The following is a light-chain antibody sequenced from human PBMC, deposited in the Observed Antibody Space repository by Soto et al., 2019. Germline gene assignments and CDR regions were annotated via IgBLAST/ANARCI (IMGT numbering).Light chain of an antibody. Sequence: DIQMTQSPSSLSASVGDRVTITCRASQSSSSYLNWYQQKPGKAPKLLIYAASSLQSGVPSRFSGSGSGTDFTLTISSLQPDDVGTYYCQHSYRSPLTFGGGTKVEI. CDR3: QHSYRSPLT. J-gene: IGKJ4*01. CDR2: AAS. V-gene: IGKV1-39*01. CDR1: QSSSSY.